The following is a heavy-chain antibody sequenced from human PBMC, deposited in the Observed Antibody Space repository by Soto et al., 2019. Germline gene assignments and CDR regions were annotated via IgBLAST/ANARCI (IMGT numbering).Heavy chain of an antibody. V-gene: IGHV1-69*01. CDR2: IIPIFGTA. Sequence: QVQLVQSGAEVKKPGSSVKVSCKASGGTFSSYAISWVRQAPGQGLEWMGGIIPIFGTANYAQKFQGRVTITADESTSTAYMELSSLRSEDTAVYYCARERCSSTSCYPADYYYYYGMDVWGQGTTVTVSS. J-gene: IGHJ6*02. CDR3: ARERCSSTSCYPADYYYYYGMDV. CDR1: GGTFSSYA. D-gene: IGHD2-2*01.